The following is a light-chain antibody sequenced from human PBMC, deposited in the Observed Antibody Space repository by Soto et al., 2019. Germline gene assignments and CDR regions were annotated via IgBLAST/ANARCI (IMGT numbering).Light chain of an antibody. CDR3: QEYNGFPVT. J-gene: IGKJ4*01. CDR1: QSLVGW. Sequence: DIQMTQSPSTLSASVGDRVTITCRASQSLVGWLAWYQQKPGKAPKLLIYRASNLESGVPSRFSGSGFGTEFTLTISSLQPDDFATYYCQEYNGFPVTFGGGTKVES. V-gene: IGKV1-5*03. CDR2: RAS.